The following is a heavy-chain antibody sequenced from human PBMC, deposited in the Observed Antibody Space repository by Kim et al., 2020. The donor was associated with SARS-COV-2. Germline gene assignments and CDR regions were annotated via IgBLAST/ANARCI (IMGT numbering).Heavy chain of an antibody. D-gene: IGHD4-4*01. CDR1: GLTVTSNH. CDR2: IFRGGTT. V-gene: IGHV3-53*01. J-gene: IGHJ4*02. Sequence: GGSLRLSCAVSGLTVTSNHITWIRQAPGRGLEWVSVIFRGGTTYYAASVQGRFTISRDYYKNTLSLQMNSLRAEDTAICYCARDPVGDGYSFFDYWGQGTLVTVSS. CDR3: ARDPVGDGYSFFDY.